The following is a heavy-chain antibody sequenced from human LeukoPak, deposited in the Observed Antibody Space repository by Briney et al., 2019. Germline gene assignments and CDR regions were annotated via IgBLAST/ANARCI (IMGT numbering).Heavy chain of an antibody. Sequence: GGSLRLSCAASGFTFSSYAMSWVRQAPGKGLKGVSAISGSGGSTYYADSVKGRFTISRDNSKNTLYLQMNSLRAEDTAVYYCAKNMDILTGYSDYWGQGTLVTVSS. CDR3: AKNMDILTGYSDY. CDR2: ISGSGGST. J-gene: IGHJ4*02. CDR1: GFTFSSYA. V-gene: IGHV3-23*01. D-gene: IGHD3-9*01.